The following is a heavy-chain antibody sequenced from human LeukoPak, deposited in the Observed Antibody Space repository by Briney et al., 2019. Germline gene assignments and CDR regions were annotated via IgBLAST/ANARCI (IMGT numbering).Heavy chain of an antibody. CDR2: ISGDGTTA. Sequence: GGSLRLSCTVSGFTFSNDWMHWVRQAPGKGLLWVSRISGDGTTANYADSVKGRFTISRDNAKNTLYLQMDSLRAEDTAVYYCAGTWSFDYWGQGTLVTVSS. V-gene: IGHV3-74*01. CDR3: AGTWSFDY. J-gene: IGHJ4*02. D-gene: IGHD2-15*01. CDR1: GFTFSNDW.